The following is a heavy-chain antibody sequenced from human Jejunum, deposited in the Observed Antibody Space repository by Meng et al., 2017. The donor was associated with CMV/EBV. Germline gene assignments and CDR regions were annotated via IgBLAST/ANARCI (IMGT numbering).Heavy chain of an antibody. CDR3: ARVYINWYFDL. Sequence: AAAEFSFSTDWRTWVRQAPGKGLEWVANINQDGSEEYYLDSVRGRFTISRDNAKNSLYLQMNSLRAEDTAVYYCARVYINWYFDLWGRGTLVTVSS. CDR1: EFSFSTDW. CDR2: INQDGSEE. J-gene: IGHJ2*01. V-gene: IGHV3-7*01. D-gene: IGHD4-11*01.